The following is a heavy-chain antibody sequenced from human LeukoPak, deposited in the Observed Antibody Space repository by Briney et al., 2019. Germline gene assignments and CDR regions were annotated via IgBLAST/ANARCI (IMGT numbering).Heavy chain of an antibody. J-gene: IGHJ4*02. CDR1: GFTFSSYW. Sequence: GGSLRLSCAASGFTFSSYWMSWVRQAPGKGLEWVANIKQDGSEKYYVDSVKGRFTISRDNAKNSLSLQVNSLSAEDTAVYYCARSRSGYYEDYWGQGTLVTVSS. V-gene: IGHV3-7*01. CDR3: ARSRSGYYEDY. D-gene: IGHD3-22*01. CDR2: IKQDGSEK.